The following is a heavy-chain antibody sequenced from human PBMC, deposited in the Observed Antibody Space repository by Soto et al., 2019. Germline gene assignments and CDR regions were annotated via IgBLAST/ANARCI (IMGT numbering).Heavy chain of an antibody. Sequence: IQLVQSGTELREPGASLKVSCQASGYTFTSNGIIWVRQAPGQGLELMGGISGYNNNKNYAQKYQARVTMTTETSTRTAYMELRSLRSDDTAVYYCARVGAIAPAEGDYWGQGTLVTVSS. V-gene: IGHV1-18*01. D-gene: IGHD6-13*01. CDR2: ISGYNNNK. CDR1: GYTFTSNG. J-gene: IGHJ4*02. CDR3: ARVGAIAPAEGDY.